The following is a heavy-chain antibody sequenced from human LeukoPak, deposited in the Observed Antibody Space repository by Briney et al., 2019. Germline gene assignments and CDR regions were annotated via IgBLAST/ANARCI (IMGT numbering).Heavy chain of an antibody. CDR2: ISSSSNYI. V-gene: IGHV3-21*01. CDR1: GLTFSSYS. CDR3: ARVPHAMVRGVIITEFYFDY. D-gene: IGHD3-10*01. J-gene: IGHJ4*02. Sequence: GGSLRLSCAASGLTFSSYSMNWVRQAPGKGLEWVSSISSSSNYIYYADSVKGRFTISRDNAKNSLYLQMNSLRAEDTAVYYCARVPHAMVRGVIITEFYFDYWGQGTLVTVSS.